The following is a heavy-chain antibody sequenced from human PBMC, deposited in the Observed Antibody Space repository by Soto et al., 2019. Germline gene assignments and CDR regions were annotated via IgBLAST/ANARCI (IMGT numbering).Heavy chain of an antibody. Sequence: PGESLKISCKGSGYTFTDYWIGWVRQLPGKGLEWMGIIYPGDSDTRYSPSFQGHVTITVDKSTSTAYLQMHNLRIEDTALYYCARGDRGGSGSPASYYYSGWDVWGQGATVTVSS. D-gene: IGHD3-10*01. V-gene: IGHV5-51*01. CDR3: ARGDRGGSGSPASYYYSGWDV. J-gene: IGHJ6*02. CDR2: IYPGDSDT. CDR1: GYTFTDYW.